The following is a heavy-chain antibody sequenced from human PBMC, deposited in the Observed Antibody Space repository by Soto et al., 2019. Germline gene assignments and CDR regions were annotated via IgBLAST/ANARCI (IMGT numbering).Heavy chain of an antibody. CDR1: GGSISSGDYY. CDR3: ARAGLEWSYNWFDP. D-gene: IGHD3-3*01. Sequence: SETLSLTCTVSGGSISSGDYYWSWIRQPPGKGLEWIGYIYYSGSTYYNPSLRSRVTISVDTSKNQFSLKLSSVTAADTAVYYCARAGLEWSYNWFDPWGQGTLVTVPQ. V-gene: IGHV4-30-4*01. J-gene: IGHJ5*02. CDR2: IYYSGST.